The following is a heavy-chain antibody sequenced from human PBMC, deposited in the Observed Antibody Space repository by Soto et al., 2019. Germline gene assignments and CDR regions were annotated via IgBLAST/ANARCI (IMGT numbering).Heavy chain of an antibody. CDR2: IHHSGST. CDR1: GGSISSKHW. Sequence: QMQLQESGPGLVKPSETLSLICAVSGGSISSKHWWSWVRQPPGKGLEWIGEIHHSGSTNDNPSLRRLGIIAEETYNNHSPLKLNVVTAADTADYCCARCIGWYAFDHWGQGTLVIVSS. D-gene: IGHD6-19*01. J-gene: IGHJ4*02. V-gene: IGHV4-4*01. CDR3: ARCIGWYAFDH.